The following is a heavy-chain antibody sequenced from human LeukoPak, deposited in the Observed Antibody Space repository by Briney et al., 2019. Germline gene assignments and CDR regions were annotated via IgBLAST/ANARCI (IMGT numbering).Heavy chain of an antibody. CDR1: GYTFTSYW. CDR2: IFPRDSDV. Sequence: GESLQISCKTSGYTFTSYWIGWARQPPGKGLECMGVIFPRDSDVSYSPSCQGQVTISADKSTNTAYLHWGSLKASDSAMYYCVRSLPGTLLRGYGMDVWGPGTTVTVS. V-gene: IGHV5-51*01. CDR3: VRSLPGTLLRGYGMDV. J-gene: IGHJ6*02. D-gene: IGHD3-10*01.